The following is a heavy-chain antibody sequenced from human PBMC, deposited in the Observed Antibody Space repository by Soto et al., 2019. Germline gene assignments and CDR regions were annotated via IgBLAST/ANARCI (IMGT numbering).Heavy chain of an antibody. Sequence: GGSLRLSCAASGFTFSIYAMHWVRQAPGKGLEYVSSISTNGGSTHYADSVKGRFTISRDNSKNTQYLQMSSLRADDTAVYYCVKGEYYYDSSGYYPFDYWGQGTLVTVSS. V-gene: IGHV3-64D*06. CDR3: VKGEYYYDSSGYYPFDY. D-gene: IGHD3-22*01. CDR1: GFTFSIYA. J-gene: IGHJ4*02. CDR2: ISTNGGST.